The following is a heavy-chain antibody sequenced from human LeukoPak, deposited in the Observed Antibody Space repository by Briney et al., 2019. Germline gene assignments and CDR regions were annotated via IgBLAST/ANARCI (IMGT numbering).Heavy chain of an antibody. CDR2: TYSGGST. CDR1: GFTVSSNY. Sequence: PGGSLRLSCAASGFTVSSNYMSWVRQAPGKGLEWVSVTYSGGSTYYADSVKDRFTISRDNSKNTLYLQMNSLRAEDTAVYYCASHHPNYYDSFSGFDYWGQGTLVTASS. CDR3: ASHHPNYYDSFSGFDY. V-gene: IGHV3-66*04. D-gene: IGHD3-22*01. J-gene: IGHJ4*02.